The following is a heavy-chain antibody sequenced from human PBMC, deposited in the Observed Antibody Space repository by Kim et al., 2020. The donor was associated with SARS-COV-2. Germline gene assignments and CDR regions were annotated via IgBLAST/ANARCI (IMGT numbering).Heavy chain of an antibody. CDR2: ISYDGSNK. CDR1: GFTFSSYA. CDR3: ARDQRSGYGDYEGDY. Sequence: GGSLRLSCAASGFTFSSYAMHWVRQAPGKGLEWVAVISYDGSNKYYADSVKGRFTISRDNSKNTLYLQMNSLRAEDTAVYYCARDQRSGYGDYEGDYWGQGTLVTVSS. J-gene: IGHJ4*02. V-gene: IGHV3-30*04. D-gene: IGHD4-17*01.